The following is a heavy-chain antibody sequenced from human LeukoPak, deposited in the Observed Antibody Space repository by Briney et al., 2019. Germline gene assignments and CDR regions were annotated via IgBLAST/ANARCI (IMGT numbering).Heavy chain of an antibody. CDR2: IVVGSGNT. CDR1: GFSFTTSA. J-gene: IGHJ4*02. CDR3: AADLPYSNYGPLDY. V-gene: IGHV1-58*01. Sequence: SVKVSCKASGFSFTTSAVQWVRQARGQRLEWIGWIVVGSGNTNYAQKFQERVTITRDMSTSTAYLELSSLRSEDTAVYFCAADLPYSNYGPLDYWGQGTLVTVSS. D-gene: IGHD4-11*01.